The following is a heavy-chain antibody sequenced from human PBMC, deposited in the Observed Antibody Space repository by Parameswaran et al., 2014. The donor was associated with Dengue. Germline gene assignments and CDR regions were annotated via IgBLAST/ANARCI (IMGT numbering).Heavy chain of an antibody. CDR2: ISYDGSNK. J-gene: IGHJ3*02. D-gene: IGHD1-26*01. V-gene: IGHV3-30*18. Sequence: VRQAPGKGLEWVAVISYDGSNKYYADSVKGRFTISRDNSKNTLYLQMNSLRAEDTAVYYCAKGSVGAAPLWAFDIWGQGTMVTVSS. CDR3: AKGSVGAAPLWAFDI.